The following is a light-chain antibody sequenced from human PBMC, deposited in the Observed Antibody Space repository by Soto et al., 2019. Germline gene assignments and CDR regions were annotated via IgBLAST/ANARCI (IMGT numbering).Light chain of an antibody. CDR2: DAS. J-gene: IGKJ1*01. Sequence: EIVLTQSPGTLSLSPGERATLSCRASQSVSNNYLAWYQQKPGQAPRLLIYDASNRATGIPARFCGSGSGTDFTLTISSLEPEDFAVYYCQQRSNWPPTFGQGTKVDIK. CDR1: QSVSNNY. CDR3: QQRSNWPPT. V-gene: IGKV3-11*01.